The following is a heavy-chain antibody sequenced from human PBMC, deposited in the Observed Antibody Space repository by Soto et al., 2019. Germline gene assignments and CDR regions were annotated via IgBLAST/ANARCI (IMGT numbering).Heavy chain of an antibody. CDR1: GFTFSSYA. CDR2: ISGRGGST. V-gene: IGHV3-23*01. Sequence: GGSLRLSCAASGFTFSSYAMSWVRQAPGKGLEWVSAISGRGGSTYYADSVKGRFTISRDNSKNTLYLQMNSLRAEDTAVYYCAKCHYDFWSGPDYWGQGTLVTVSS. CDR3: AKCHYDFWSGPDY. D-gene: IGHD3-3*01. J-gene: IGHJ4*02.